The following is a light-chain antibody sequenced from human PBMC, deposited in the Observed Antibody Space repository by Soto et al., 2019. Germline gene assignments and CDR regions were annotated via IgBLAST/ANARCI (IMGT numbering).Light chain of an antibody. CDR3: QSYDSSLSAHYV. Sequence: QRVLTRPLSVSSAAGRMCRIFCTRSSSNIGATHDVHWYQQLPGTSPKLLIYVNSNRPSGFPDRFSGYKSGTSAPLAITGLQADDEADYYCQSYDSSLSAHYVFGTGTKVTV. CDR1: SSNIGATHD. V-gene: IGLV1-40*01. CDR2: VNS. J-gene: IGLJ1*01.